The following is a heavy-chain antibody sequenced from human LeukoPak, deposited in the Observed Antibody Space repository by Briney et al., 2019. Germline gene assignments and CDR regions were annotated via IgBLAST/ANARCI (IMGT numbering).Heavy chain of an antibody. CDR3: ARVVVIPYYFDY. CDR1: GGSISSSSYY. J-gene: IGHJ4*02. V-gene: IGHV4-39*07. Sequence: PSETLSLTCTVSGGSISSSSYYWGWIRQPPGKGLEWTGCIYYSGSTYYNPSLKSRVTISVDTSKNQFSLKLSSVTTADTAVYYCARVVVIPYYFDYWGQGTLVTVSS. D-gene: IGHD3-22*01. CDR2: IYYSGST.